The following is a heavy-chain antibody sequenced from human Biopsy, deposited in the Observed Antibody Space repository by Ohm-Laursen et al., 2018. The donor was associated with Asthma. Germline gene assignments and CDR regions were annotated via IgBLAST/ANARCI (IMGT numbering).Heavy chain of an antibody. CDR3: ARGGYCTSPTCPWGRYATDV. Sequence: SLRLSCSASGFTFHSYWMSWVRQAPGKRLEWVDNIKKDGSEKYYVDSVKGRFTIPRDNAKNSLYLHMNSLRAADTALYYCARGGYCTSPTCPWGRYATDVWGQGTTVTVSS. V-gene: IGHV3-7*01. CDR2: IKKDGSEK. J-gene: IGHJ6*02. D-gene: IGHD2-2*01. CDR1: GFTFHSYW.